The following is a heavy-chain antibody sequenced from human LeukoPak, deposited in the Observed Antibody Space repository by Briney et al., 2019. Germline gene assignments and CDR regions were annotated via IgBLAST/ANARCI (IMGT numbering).Heavy chain of an antibody. V-gene: IGHV5-51*01. J-gene: IGHJ4*02. CDR3: ASGSYVTYFDY. CDR2: IYPGDSDT. Sequence: GESLKISCKGSAYSFTTYWTGWVRQMPGKGLEWMGIIYPGDSDTRYSPSFQGQVTISADKSISTAYLQWSSLKASDTAMYYCASGSYVTYFDYWGQGTLVTVSS. CDR1: AYSFTTYW. D-gene: IGHD1-26*01.